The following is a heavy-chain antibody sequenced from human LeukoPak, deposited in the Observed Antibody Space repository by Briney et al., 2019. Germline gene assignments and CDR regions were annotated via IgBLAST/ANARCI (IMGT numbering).Heavy chain of an antibody. V-gene: IGHV3-66*01. J-gene: IGHJ4*02. D-gene: IGHD3-9*01. CDR2: IYSGGST. CDR1: GXLVSSNY. Sequence: PGGSLRLSCSASGXLVSSNYMSWVRQAPGKGLEWVSVIYSGGSTYYADSVKGRFTISRDNSKNTLYLQMNSLRAEDTAVYYCAPIAIRSGYWGQGTLVTVSS. CDR3: APIAIRSGY.